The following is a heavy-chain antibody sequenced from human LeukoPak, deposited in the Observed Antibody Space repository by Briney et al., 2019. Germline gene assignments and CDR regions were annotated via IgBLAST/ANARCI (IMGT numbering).Heavy chain of an antibody. Sequence: GGSLRLSCAASGFTFSSYATNWVRQTPGKGLEWVSSIIGSGVNTYHADSVKGRFTISRDNSKNTVYMQMDSLRAEDTAVYYCAKGFLGSCGGARCYPFDYWGQGTPVTVSS. J-gene: IGHJ4*02. CDR1: GFTFSSYA. D-gene: IGHD2-15*01. CDR3: AKGFLGSCGGARCYPFDY. CDR2: IIGSGVNT. V-gene: IGHV3-23*01.